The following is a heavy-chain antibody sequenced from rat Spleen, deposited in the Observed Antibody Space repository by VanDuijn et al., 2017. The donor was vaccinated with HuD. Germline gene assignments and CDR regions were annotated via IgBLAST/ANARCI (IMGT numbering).Heavy chain of an antibody. CDR1: GFTFSNYG. CDR2: IPYDGSSGHSGT. CDR3: ARRHYGYTDYFDY. V-gene: IGHV5-29*01. J-gene: IGHJ2*01. Sequence: EVQLVESGGGLVQPGRSLKLSCAASGFTFSNYGMAWVRQAPTKGLEWVATIPYDGSSGHSGTYYRDSVKGRFTISRDNAKSNLSLQMDSLRSEDTATYYCARRHYGYTDYFDYWGQGVMVTVSS. D-gene: IGHD1-9*01.